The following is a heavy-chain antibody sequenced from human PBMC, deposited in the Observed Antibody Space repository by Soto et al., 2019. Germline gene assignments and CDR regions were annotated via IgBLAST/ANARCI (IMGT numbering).Heavy chain of an antibody. Sequence: VQLLESGGGLVQPGGSLRLSCAASGFTFSTYAMSWVRQAPRKGLEWVSAISGNGGDYTYYADSVKGRFTISRNNSKNPLYLHMKALSADDTAVYYGAPLCRYCSTTTQSWGQGTLVTVSS. CDR1: GFTFSTYA. D-gene: IGHD2-2*01. CDR3: APLCRYCSTTTQS. J-gene: IGHJ4*02. V-gene: IGHV3-23*01. CDR2: ISGNGGDYT.